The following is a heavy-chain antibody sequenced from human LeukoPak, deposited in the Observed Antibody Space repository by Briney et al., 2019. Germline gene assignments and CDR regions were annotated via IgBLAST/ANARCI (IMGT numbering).Heavy chain of an antibody. CDR3: ARGGNSGYYHGAFDI. Sequence: ASVKVSCKASGGTFSSYAISWVRQAPGQGLEWMGGIIPIFGTANYAQKFQGRVTITADESTSTAYMELSSLRSEDTAAYYCARGGNSGYYHGAFDIWGQGTMVTVSS. CDR2: IIPIFGTA. V-gene: IGHV1-69*13. J-gene: IGHJ3*02. D-gene: IGHD3-22*01. CDR1: GGTFSSYA.